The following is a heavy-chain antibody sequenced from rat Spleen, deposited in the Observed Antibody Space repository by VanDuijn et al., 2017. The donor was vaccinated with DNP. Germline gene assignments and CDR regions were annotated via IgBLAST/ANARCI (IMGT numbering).Heavy chain of an antibody. V-gene: IGHV3-1*01. CDR3: ARWNIGTSTLDY. CDR2: ISFSGST. Sequence: EVQLQESGPGLVKPSQSLSLTCSVTAYSITTNYWGWIRKFPENKMEWVGHISFSGSTFYNPSLKSRISITRDTSKNQFFLHLNSVTTEDTATYYCARWNIGTSTLDYWGQGVMVTVSS. CDR1: AYSITTNY. J-gene: IGHJ2*01. D-gene: IGHD1-5*01.